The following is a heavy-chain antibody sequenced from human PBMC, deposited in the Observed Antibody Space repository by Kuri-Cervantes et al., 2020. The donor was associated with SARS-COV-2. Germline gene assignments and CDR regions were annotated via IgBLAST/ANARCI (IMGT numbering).Heavy chain of an antibody. CDR3: ARDEYSGGIVAPDY. CDR1: GFTFSSYW. D-gene: IGHD2-15*01. Sequence: GGSLRLSCAASGFTFSSYWMSWVRQAPGKGLEWVANIKQDGSEKYYVDSVKGRFTISRDNAKNSLYLQMNSLRAEDTAVYYCARDEYSGGIVAPDYWGQGTLVTVSS. V-gene: IGHV3-7*05. CDR2: IKQDGSEK. J-gene: IGHJ4*02.